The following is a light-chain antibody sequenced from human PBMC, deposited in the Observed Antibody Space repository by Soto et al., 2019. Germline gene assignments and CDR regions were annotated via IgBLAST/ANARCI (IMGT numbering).Light chain of an antibody. CDR1: QSVSSNH. Sequence: DIVLTQSTGTLSLSTGERATLSCRASQSVSSNHLAWYQQKPGQAPRLLIYGGSSRATGIPVRFSGSGSETDFTLTITRLDPEDFAVYYCQQYSSSRTFGQGTKVDI. J-gene: IGKJ1*01. V-gene: IGKV3-20*01. CDR3: QQYSSSRT. CDR2: GGS.